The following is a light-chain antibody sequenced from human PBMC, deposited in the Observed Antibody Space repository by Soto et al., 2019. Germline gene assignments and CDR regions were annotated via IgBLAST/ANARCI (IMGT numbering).Light chain of an antibody. CDR3: HQYNGWPPCT. V-gene: IGKV3-15*01. Sequence: EIMMTQSPGTLSVSPGEGATLSCTASQSVNLNLAWYQQKTGQPPRRLLYGASTRATGIPARFRGSGSGTEFTPNISSRQADDAAVYYCHQYNGWPPCTFGPGTKVEIK. CDR1: QSVNLN. J-gene: IGKJ3*01. CDR2: GAS.